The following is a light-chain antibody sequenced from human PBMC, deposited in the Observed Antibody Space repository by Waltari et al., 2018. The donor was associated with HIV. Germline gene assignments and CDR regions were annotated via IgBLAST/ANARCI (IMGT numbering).Light chain of an antibody. J-gene: IGKJ1*01. CDR2: KAS. V-gene: IGKV1-5*03. CDR3: QQYNSYPRVA. CDR1: QSISSW. Sequence: DIQMTQSPSTLSASVGDRVTITCRASQSISSWLAWYQQKPGKAPKLLIYKASSLESGVPSRFSGSGSGTEFTLTISSLQPDDFATYYCQQYNSYPRVAFGQGTKVEIK.